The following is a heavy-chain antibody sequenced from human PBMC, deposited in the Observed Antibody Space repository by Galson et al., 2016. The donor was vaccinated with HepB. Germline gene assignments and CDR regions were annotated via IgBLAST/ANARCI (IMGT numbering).Heavy chain of an antibody. V-gene: IGHV5-51*01. Sequence: QSGAEVKKPGESLKISCEGSGYTFTNYWIAWVRQMPGKGLEWMGSISPGNSDTRYSPSFQGQVTISADKSITTAYLQWSSLKASDTAMYYCARAQQLETGYFDYWGPGTLVTVSS. J-gene: IGHJ4*02. CDR2: ISPGNSDT. CDR3: ARAQQLETGYFDY. CDR1: GYTFTNYW. D-gene: IGHD1-1*01.